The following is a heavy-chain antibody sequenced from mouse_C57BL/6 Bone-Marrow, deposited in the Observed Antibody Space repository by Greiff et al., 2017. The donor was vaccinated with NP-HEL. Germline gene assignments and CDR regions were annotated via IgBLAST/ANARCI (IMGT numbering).Heavy chain of an antibody. D-gene: IGHD1-1*01. Sequence: EVQLQQSGPELVKPGASVKIPCKASGYTFTDYNMDWVKQSHGKSLEWIGDINPNNGGTIYNQKFKGKATLTVDKSSSTAYMELRSLTSEDTAVYYCARRAGSSFFAYWGQGTLVTVSA. CDR2: INPNNGGT. CDR1: GYTFTDYN. J-gene: IGHJ3*01. V-gene: IGHV1-18*01. CDR3: ARRAGSSFFAY.